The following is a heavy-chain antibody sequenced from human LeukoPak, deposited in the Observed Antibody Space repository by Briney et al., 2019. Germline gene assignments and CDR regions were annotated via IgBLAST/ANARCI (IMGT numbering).Heavy chain of an antibody. Sequence: SETLSLTCAVYGGSFSGYYWSWIRQPPGKGLEWIGEINHSGSTNYNPSLKSRVTISVDTSKNQFSLKLSSVTAADTAVYYCARGRTYYYGSGSSNWFDPWGPGNPGHRLL. D-gene: IGHD3-10*01. CDR3: ARGRTYYYGSGSSNWFDP. CDR1: GGSFSGYY. J-gene: IGHJ5*02. CDR2: INHSGST. V-gene: IGHV4-34*01.